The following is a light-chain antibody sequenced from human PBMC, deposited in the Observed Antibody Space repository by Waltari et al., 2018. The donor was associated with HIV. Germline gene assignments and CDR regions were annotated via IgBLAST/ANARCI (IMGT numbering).Light chain of an antibody. CDR2: WNS. V-gene: IGLV1-47*01. J-gene: IGLJ3*02. CDR1: SSNIGRTY. Sequence: SVLTQPPSASRTPGQRVTISCSGSSSNIGRTYVYWYQYFPGATPKLLIYWNSQRPSGVPDRFSGSKSGTSASLAISGLRPEDETDYYCASWDDSLSGWVFGGGTKVTVL. CDR3: ASWDDSLSGWV.